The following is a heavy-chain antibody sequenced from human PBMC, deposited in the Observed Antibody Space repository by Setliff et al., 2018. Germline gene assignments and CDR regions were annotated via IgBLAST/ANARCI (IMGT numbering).Heavy chain of an antibody. Sequence: ASVKVSCKASGYTFTSHYMHWVRQAPGLGLKWMGTINPSSGRTSYAQEFQGRVTMTRDTATRTVYMDMSSLRSEDTAVYYCARDVFPYHYEGAFDIWGQGTMVTVSS. CDR1: GYTFTSHY. CDR2: INPSSGRT. V-gene: IGHV1-46*01. CDR3: ARDVFPYHYEGAFDI. J-gene: IGHJ3*02. D-gene: IGHD3-22*01.